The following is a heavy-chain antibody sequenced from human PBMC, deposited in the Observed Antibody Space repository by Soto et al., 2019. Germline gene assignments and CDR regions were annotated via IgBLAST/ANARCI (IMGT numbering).Heavy chain of an antibody. V-gene: IGHV3-9*01. CDR3: AKDKGYDVLTGYRKYGVHDY. Sequence: EVQLVESGGGLVQPGRSLRLSCAASGFTFDDYAMHWVRQAPGKGLEWVSGISWNSGRIDYADSVKGRFTISRDNAKNSLYLLMDSLRAEDTALYYCAKDKGYDVLTGYRKYGVHDYWGQGTLVTVSS. J-gene: IGHJ4*02. CDR1: GFTFDDYA. CDR2: ISWNSGRI. D-gene: IGHD3-9*01.